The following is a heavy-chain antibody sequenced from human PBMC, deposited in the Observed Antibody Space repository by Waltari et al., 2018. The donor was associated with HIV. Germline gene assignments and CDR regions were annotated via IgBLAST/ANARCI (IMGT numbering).Heavy chain of an antibody. Sequence: QLQLQESGPGLVKPSETLSLTCTVSGGSISSSSYYWGWIRQPPGKGLEWIGSIYYSRITYYNPPLKSRITISVDTSKNQFSLKLSSVTAAYTAVYYCARPYCSGGSCYRDGMDVWGQGTTVTVSS. CDR2: IYYSRIT. V-gene: IGHV4-39*01. J-gene: IGHJ6*02. D-gene: IGHD2-15*01. CDR3: ARPYCSGGSCYRDGMDV. CDR1: GGSISSSSYY.